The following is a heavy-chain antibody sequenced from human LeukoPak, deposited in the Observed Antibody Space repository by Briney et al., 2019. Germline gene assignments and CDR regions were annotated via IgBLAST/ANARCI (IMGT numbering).Heavy chain of an antibody. CDR2: IKSKTDGGTT. J-gene: IGHJ4*02. Sequence: PGGSLRLSCAASGFTFSSYAMSWFRQAPGKGLEWVGRIKSKTDGGTTDYAAPVKGRFTISRDDSKNTLYLQMNSLKTEDTAVYYCTTDELVATKVGYWGQGTLVTVSS. D-gene: IGHD5-12*01. V-gene: IGHV3-15*01. CDR1: GFTFSSYA. CDR3: TTDELVATKVGY.